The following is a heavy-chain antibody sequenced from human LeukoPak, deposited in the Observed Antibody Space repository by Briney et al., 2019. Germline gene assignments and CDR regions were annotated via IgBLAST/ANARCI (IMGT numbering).Heavy chain of an antibody. V-gene: IGHV4-59*01. CDR1: GGSISSYY. J-gene: IGHJ5*02. CDR2: IYYSGST. Sequence: SETLSLTCTVSGGSISSYYWSWIRQPPGKGLGWIGYIYYSGSTNYNPSLKSRVTISVDTSKDQFSLKLSSVTAADTAVYYCAREERRIYSGSYCWFDPWGQGTLVTVSS. D-gene: IGHD1-26*01. CDR3: AREERRIYSGSYCWFDP.